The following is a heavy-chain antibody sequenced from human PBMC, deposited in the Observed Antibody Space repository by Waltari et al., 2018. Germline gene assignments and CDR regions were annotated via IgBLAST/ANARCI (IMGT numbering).Heavy chain of an antibody. CDR2: ISYDGSNK. Sequence: SYAMHWVRQAPGKGLEWVAVISYDGSNKYYADSVKGRFTISRDNSKNTLYLQMNSLRAEDTAVYYCARDLKAAALRGGSYYYMDVWGKGTTVTISS. J-gene: IGHJ6*03. V-gene: IGHV3-30-3*01. D-gene: IGHD6-13*01. CDR3: ARDLKAAALRGGSYYYMDV. CDR1: SYA.